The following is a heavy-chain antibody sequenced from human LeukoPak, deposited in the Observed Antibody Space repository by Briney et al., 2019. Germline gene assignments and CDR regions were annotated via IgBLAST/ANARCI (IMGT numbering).Heavy chain of an antibody. CDR3: ATSSSSWYFY. D-gene: IGHD6-13*01. Sequence: PSETLSLTCTVSGGSISSSSYYWGWIRQPPGKGLEWIGSIYYSGSTYYNPSLKSRVTISVDTSKNQFSLKLSSVTAADTAVHYCATSSSSWYFYWGQGTLVTVSS. CDR2: IYYSGST. V-gene: IGHV4-39*01. CDR1: GGSISSSSYY. J-gene: IGHJ4*02.